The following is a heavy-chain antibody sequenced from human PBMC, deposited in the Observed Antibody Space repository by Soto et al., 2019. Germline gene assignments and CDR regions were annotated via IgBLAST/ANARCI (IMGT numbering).Heavy chain of an antibody. J-gene: IGHJ6*02. CDR3: AKDLQWLALSYGMDV. CDR1: GFTFSSYA. D-gene: IGHD6-19*01. Sequence: GGSLRLSCAASGFTFSSYAMSWVRQAPGKGLEWVSAISGSGGSTYYADSVKGRFTISRDNSKNTLYLQMNSLRAEDTAVYYCAKDLQWLALSYGMDVWGQGTTVTVAS. V-gene: IGHV3-23*01. CDR2: ISGSGGST.